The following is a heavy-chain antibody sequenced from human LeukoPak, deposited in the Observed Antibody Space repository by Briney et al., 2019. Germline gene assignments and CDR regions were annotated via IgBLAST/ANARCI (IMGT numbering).Heavy chain of an antibody. V-gene: IGHV1-8*02. Sequence: ASVKVSCKASGYTFGSDDINWVRQATGQGLEWMGWINPNNGNLGYAQKFQGRVTMTTDTSTSTAYMELRSLRSDDTAVYYCARYSSSWYGNWFDPWGQGTLVTVSS. D-gene: IGHD6-13*01. CDR1: GYTFGSDD. CDR3: ARYSSSWYGNWFDP. J-gene: IGHJ5*02. CDR2: INPNNGNL.